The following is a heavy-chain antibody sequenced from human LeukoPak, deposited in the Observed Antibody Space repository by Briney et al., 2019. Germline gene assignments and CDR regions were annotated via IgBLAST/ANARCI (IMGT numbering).Heavy chain of an antibody. CDR2: VYHSGAE. CDR1: ADAITSHFY. V-gene: IGHV4-38-2*02. D-gene: IGHD3-10*01. J-gene: IGHJ4*02. CDR3: ARASFASGSYYFDL. Sequence: KSSETLSLTCIVSADAITSHFYWGWIRQSPGEGGKGLEWIASVYHSGAEYVNPSLKSRVTTSVDTSKSQFYLTLTSVTAADTAVYFCARASFASGSYYFDLWGPGTLITVSS.